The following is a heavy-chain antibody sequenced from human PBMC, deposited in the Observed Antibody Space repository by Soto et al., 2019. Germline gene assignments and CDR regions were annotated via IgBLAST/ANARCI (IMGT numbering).Heavy chain of an antibody. CDR2: INHSGST. CDR1: GGSFSGHY. Sequence: SETLSLTCAVYGGSFSGHYWNWIRQPPGKGLEWIGEINHSGSTNYNPSLKSRVTISVDTSKNQFSLKLSSVTAADTAVYYCARVDYGEFIDYWGQGTLVTVS. V-gene: IGHV4-34*01. D-gene: IGHD4-17*01. J-gene: IGHJ4*02. CDR3: ARVDYGEFIDY.